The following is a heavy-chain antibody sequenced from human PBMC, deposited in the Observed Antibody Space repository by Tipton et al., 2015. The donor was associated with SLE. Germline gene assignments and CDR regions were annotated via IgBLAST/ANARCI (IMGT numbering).Heavy chain of an antibody. CDR2: ISGSGVST. CDR1: GFSFSSYA. J-gene: IGHJ5*02. CDR3: AKDWVSGSGSYYPISWFDP. V-gene: IGHV3-23*01. Sequence: SLRLSCAASGFSFSSYAMSWVRQAPGKGLEWVSAISGSGVSTFYADSLKGRFTISRDNSNNTLYLQMNSLRAEDTAVYYCAKDWVSGSGSYYPISWFDPWGQGTLVTVSS. D-gene: IGHD3-10*01.